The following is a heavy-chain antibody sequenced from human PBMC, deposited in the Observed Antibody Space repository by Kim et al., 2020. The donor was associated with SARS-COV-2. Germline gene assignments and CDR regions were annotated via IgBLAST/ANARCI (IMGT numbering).Heavy chain of an antibody. Sequence: SETLSLTCTVSGGSISSSSYYWGWIRQPPGKGLEWIGSIYYSGSTYYNPSLKSRVTISVDTSKNQFSLKLSSVTAADTAVYYCARDRGDYDILTGSRYYYYGMDVWGQGTTVTVSS. J-gene: IGHJ6*02. CDR3: ARDRGDYDILTGSRYYYYGMDV. CDR2: IYYSGST. V-gene: IGHV4-39*07. CDR1: GGSISSSSYY. D-gene: IGHD3-9*01.